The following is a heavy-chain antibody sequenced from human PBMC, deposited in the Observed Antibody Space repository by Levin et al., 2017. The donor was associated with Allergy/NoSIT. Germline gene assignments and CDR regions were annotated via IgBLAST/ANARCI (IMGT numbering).Heavy chain of an antibody. CDR1: GFTISSNY. J-gene: IGHJ6*02. D-gene: IGHD2-15*01. CDR3: ASGGWFYYYYGMDV. Sequence: GGSLRLSCAASGFTISSNYMSWVRQAPGKGLEWVSVIYSGGSTYYADSVKGRFTISRDNSKNTLYLQMNSLRAEDTAVYYCASGGWFYYYYGMDVWGQGTTVTVSS. CDR2: IYSGGST. V-gene: IGHV3-53*01.